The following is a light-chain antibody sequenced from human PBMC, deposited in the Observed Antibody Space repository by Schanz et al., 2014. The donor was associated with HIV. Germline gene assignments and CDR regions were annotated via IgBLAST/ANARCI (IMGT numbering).Light chain of an antibody. Sequence: EIVLTQSPGTLSLSPGERATLSCRASQSLTSRYLAWYLQKPGQAPRLLIYGAFTRATGIPDRFSGSGSGTDFTLTISRLEPADFAVYYCQQYGSSPPTFGQGTKVEIK. CDR2: GAF. J-gene: IGKJ1*01. V-gene: IGKV3-20*01. CDR3: QQYGSSPPT. CDR1: QSLTSRY.